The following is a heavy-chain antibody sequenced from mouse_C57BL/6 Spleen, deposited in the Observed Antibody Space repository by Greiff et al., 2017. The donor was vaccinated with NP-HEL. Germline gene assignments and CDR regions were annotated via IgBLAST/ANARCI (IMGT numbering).Heavy chain of an antibody. CDR2: INPSTGGT. J-gene: IGHJ3*01. D-gene: IGHD5-1*01. V-gene: IGHV1-42*01. Sequence: VQLQQSGPELVKPGASVKISCKASGYSFTGYYMNWVKQSPEKSLEWIGEINPSTGGTTYNQKFKSQATLSVDKSSGTAYMQLKSLTSEDSTIYYCARSSTSWFAYWGQGTLVTVSA. CDR3: ARSSTSWFAY. CDR1: GYSFTGYY.